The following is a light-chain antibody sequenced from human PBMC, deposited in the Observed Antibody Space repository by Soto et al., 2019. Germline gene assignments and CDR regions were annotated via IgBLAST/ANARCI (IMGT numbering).Light chain of an antibody. CDR3: CSYAGSYTVV. Sequence: QSALTQPRSVSGSPGQSVTISCTGTSSDVGGYNYVSWYQQHPGKLPKLMIYDVTQRPSGVPDRFSGSKSGNTASLIISGLQAEDEADYYCCSYAGSYTVVFGGGNKVTVL. J-gene: IGLJ2*01. V-gene: IGLV2-11*01. CDR1: SSDVGGYNY. CDR2: DVT.